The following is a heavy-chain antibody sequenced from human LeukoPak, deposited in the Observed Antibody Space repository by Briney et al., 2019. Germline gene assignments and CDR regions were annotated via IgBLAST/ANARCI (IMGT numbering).Heavy chain of an antibody. CDR2: ISSSSSTI. CDR3: ARSAMTIFGVVLYYFDY. D-gene: IGHD3-3*01. V-gene: IGHV3-48*01. CDR1: GFTFSSYS. Sequence: GGSLRLSCAASGFTFSSYSMNWVRQAPGKGLEWVSYISSSSSTIYYADSVEGRLTISRDNAKNSLYLQMNSLTAEDTAVYYCARSAMTIFGVVLYYFDYWGQGTLVTVSS. J-gene: IGHJ4*02.